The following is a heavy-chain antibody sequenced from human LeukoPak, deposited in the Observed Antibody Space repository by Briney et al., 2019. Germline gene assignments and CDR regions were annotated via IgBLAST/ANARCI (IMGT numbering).Heavy chain of an antibody. J-gene: IGHJ4*02. D-gene: IGHD6-19*01. CDR3: ARLQWLSTPFFDY. CDR2: VYTSGST. V-gene: IGHV4-61*02. Sequence: PSQTLSLTCTVSGASISSGSYYWSWIRQPAGKGLEWIGRVYTSGSTNYNPSLKSRVNISLDTPKNQFSLKLISVTAADTAVYFCARLQWLSTPFFDYWGQGTLVTVSS. CDR1: GASISSGSYY.